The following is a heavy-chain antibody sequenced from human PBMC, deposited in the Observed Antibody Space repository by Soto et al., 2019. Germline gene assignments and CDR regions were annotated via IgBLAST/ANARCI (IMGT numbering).Heavy chain of an antibody. CDR1: GGSISSGGYH. Sequence: LSLTCTGSGGSISSGGYHWSWIRQPPGKGLEGIGYIYYSGSTYYNPSLKSRVIISVDTSKKQFSLKLSSVTAADTAVYYCVRDSHTGGDPYWGQGTLVTVSS. J-gene: IGHJ4*02. V-gene: IGHV4-30-4*01. CDR2: IYYSGST. D-gene: IGHD2-8*02. CDR3: VRDSHTGGDPY.